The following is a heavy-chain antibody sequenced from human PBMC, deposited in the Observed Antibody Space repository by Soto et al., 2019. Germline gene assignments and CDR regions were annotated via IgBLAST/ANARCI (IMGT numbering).Heavy chain of an antibody. CDR3: ATMGNGYDGKSARYAFDS. D-gene: IGHD5-12*01. Sequence: PSETLSLTCTVSGGSISSGDYYWSWIRQPPGKGLEWIGYIYYSGSTYYNPSLKSRVTISVDTSKNQFSLKLSSVTAADTAVYYCATMGNGYDGKSARYAFDSWGQGTMVTVS. V-gene: IGHV4-30-4*01. CDR1: GGSISSGDYY. J-gene: IGHJ3*02. CDR2: IYYSGST.